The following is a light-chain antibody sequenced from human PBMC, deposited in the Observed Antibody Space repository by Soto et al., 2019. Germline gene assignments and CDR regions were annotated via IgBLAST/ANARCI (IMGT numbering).Light chain of an antibody. CDR1: SSDVGGYNY. Sequence: QSVLTQPASVSGSPGQSITISCTGTSSDVGGYNYVSWYQHHPGKAPKLMIYDVSYRPSGVSTRFSGSKSGNTASLTISGLQAEDEADYYCSSYTSSSTVLFGGGTKLTVL. J-gene: IGLJ2*01. V-gene: IGLV2-14*03. CDR3: SSYTSSSTVL. CDR2: DVS.